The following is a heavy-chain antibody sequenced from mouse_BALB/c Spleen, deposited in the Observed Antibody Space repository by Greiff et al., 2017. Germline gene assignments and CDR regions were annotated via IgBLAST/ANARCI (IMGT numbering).Heavy chain of an antibody. Sequence: VQLKESGPSLVKPSQTLSLTCSVTGDSITSGYWNWIRKFPGNKLEYMGYISYSGSTYYNPSLKSRISITRDTSKNQYYLQLNSVTTEDTATYYCARYYDYDKAWFAYWGQGTLVTVSA. CDR3: ARYYDYDKAWFAY. D-gene: IGHD2-4*01. V-gene: IGHV3-8*02. CDR2: ISYSGST. CDR1: GDSITSGY. J-gene: IGHJ3*01.